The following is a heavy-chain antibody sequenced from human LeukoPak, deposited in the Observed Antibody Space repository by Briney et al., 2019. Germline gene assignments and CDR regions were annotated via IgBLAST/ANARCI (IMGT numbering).Heavy chain of an antibody. D-gene: IGHD5-12*01. CDR2: ISYDGHYK. J-gene: IGHJ4*02. CDR1: IVTFNKAT. Sequence: GGSLRLSYAASIVTFNKATKIPGRQAPGEGLEWVAVISYDGHYKYYADSVKGRFTISRDNSRNTLCLQMCSLRSEDTVVYYCARVHAANMEATGAVYWGQRTLVTVSS. CDR3: ARVHAANMEATGAVY. V-gene: IGHV3-30-3*01.